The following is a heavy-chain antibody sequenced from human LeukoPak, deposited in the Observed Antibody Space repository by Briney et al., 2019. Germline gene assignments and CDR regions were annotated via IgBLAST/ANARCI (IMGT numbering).Heavy chain of an antibody. CDR3: ASNRFVGAADY. CDR1: EFTFSGYW. V-gene: IGHV3-7*01. CDR2: TNQDGSEK. Sequence: GGSLRLSCAASEFTFSGYWMNWVRQAPGKGPEWVASTNQDGSEKHNVDSVKGRFTISRDNPKNSLFLQINRRRVEDPAVFYVASNRFVGAADYWGQGTLVTVSS. J-gene: IGHJ4*02. D-gene: IGHD6-13*01.